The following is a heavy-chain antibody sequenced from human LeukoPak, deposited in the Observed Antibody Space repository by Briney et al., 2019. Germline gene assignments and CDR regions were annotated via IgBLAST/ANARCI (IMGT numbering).Heavy chain of an antibody. D-gene: IGHD4-17*01. J-gene: IGHJ4*02. CDR1: GYSISSGYY. CDR3: ARDRGHDYGDRPVDY. CDR2: IYHSGST. Sequence: PSETLSLTCTVSGYSISSGYYWGWIRQPPGKGLEWIGSIYHSGSTYYNPSLKSRVTISVDTSKNQFSLKLSSVTAADTAVYYCARDRGHDYGDRPVDYWGQGTLVTVSP. V-gene: IGHV4-38-2*02.